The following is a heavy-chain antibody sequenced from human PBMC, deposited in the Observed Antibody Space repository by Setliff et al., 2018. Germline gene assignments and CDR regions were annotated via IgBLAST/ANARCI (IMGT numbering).Heavy chain of an antibody. V-gene: IGHV3-15*07. CDR3: TRRGVHSSGYYPIDS. J-gene: IGHJ4*02. CDR1: GFTFSNAW. Sequence: PGGSLRLSCAASGFTFSNAWMNWVRQAPGKGLEWVGRIKGKTDGLTTDYAAPVKGRFTISRDDSKNTLYLQMDSLRTEDTAVYYCTRRGVHSSGYYPIDSWGQGTLVTVSS. CDR2: IKGKTDGLTT. D-gene: IGHD3-22*01.